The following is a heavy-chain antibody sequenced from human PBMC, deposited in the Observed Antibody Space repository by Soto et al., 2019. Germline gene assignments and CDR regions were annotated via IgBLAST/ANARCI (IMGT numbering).Heavy chain of an antibody. CDR1: GFTFDDNA. CDR2: INWKSDI. D-gene: IGHD3-16*01. CDR3: AISQDRGGRTTFIY. V-gene: IGHV3-9*01. J-gene: IGHJ4*02. Sequence: GGSLRLSCAVSGFTFDDNAMHWVRQAPEKGPEWVSGINWKSDIGYADSVKGRFTISRDNAENSLYLQMNSLRAEDTALYYCAISQDRGGRTTFIYWGQGTQVTVSS.